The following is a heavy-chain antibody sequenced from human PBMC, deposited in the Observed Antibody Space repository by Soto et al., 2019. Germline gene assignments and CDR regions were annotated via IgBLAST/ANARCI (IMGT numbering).Heavy chain of an antibody. D-gene: IGHD2-15*01. CDR2: ISGSGGSR. Sequence: EVQLLDSGGGSVQPGGSLRLSCAASGFTFSSYVMRWVRQAPGKGLEWVSSISGSGGSRYYTDSVKGRFTISRDNSKNTLYLQMNSLSAEDRAVYLCARGYWSCDTGFHIEYWGQGTLGHGSS. J-gene: IGHJ4*02. CDR1: GFTFSSYV. V-gene: IGHV3-23*01. CDR3: ARGYWSCDTGFHIEY.